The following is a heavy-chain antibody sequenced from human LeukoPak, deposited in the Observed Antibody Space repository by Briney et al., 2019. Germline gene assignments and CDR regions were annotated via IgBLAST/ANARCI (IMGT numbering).Heavy chain of an antibody. CDR1: GYTFTAYN. CDR3: ASPWGRWFGELIWYFDL. CDR2: INPNSGGT. Sequence: ASVKVSFKASGYTFTAYNIHWVRQAPGQGVEWMGWINPNSGGTNYAQRFQGRVTMTRDTSITTAYMELSRLRSDDTAVYYCASPWGRWFGELIWYFDLWGRGTLVTVSS. D-gene: IGHD3-10*01. V-gene: IGHV1-2*02. J-gene: IGHJ2*01.